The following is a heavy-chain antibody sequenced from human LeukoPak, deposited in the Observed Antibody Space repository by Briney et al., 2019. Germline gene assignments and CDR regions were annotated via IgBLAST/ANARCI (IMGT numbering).Heavy chain of an antibody. J-gene: IGHJ6*03. V-gene: IGHV1-46*01. CDR3: ARGTRLYYYYMDV. CDR2: INPSGGST. Sequence: ASVKVTCKASGYTSTSYYMHWVRQAPGQGLEWMGIINPSGGSTSYAQKFQGRVTMTRDMSTSTVYMELSSLRSEDTAVYYCARGTRLYYYYMDVWGKGTTVTVSS. CDR1: GYTSTSYY. D-gene: IGHD2-2*01.